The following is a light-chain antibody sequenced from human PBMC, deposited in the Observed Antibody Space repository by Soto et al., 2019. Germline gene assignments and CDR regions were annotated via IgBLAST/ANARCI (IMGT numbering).Light chain of an antibody. V-gene: IGLV2-14*01. CDR1: RSDVAGYNY. CDR3: SSYTSSSLVV. CDR2: EVT. Sequence: QSVLTQPASVSGSPGQSITISCTGTRSDVAGYNYVSWYQQHPGKAPKLMIYEVTNRPSGVSNRFSGSKSGNTASLTISGLQPEDEADYYCSSYTSSSLVVFGGGTKLTVL. J-gene: IGLJ2*01.